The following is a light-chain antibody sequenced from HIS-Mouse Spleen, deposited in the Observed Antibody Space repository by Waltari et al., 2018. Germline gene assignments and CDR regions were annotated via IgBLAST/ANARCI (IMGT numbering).Light chain of an antibody. V-gene: IGLV2-23*03. CDR1: SIDVGSYNL. Sequence: QSALTQPASVSGSPGQSITISCTGTSIDVGSYNLVSWYPQHPGKAPKLMIYEGSKRPSGVSNRFSGSKSGNTASLTISGLQAEDEADYYCCSYAGSSTFEVFGGGTKLTVL. CDR3: CSYAGSSTFEV. J-gene: IGLJ2*01. CDR2: EGS.